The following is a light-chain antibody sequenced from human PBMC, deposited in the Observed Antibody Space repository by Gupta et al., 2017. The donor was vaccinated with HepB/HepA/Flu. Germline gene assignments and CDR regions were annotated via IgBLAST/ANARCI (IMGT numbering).Light chain of an antibody. CDR1: SSNVGSKH. Sequence: QSVLTQSPSLSGTPGQRVTISCSGSSSNVGSKHVNWYQQLPGRAPKLLIYYNDERPSEVPDRFSGSKSDTSASLAISGLQSEDEADYYCAAWDESLNGVVFGGGTKLTVL. CDR3: AAWDESLNGVV. CDR2: YND. V-gene: IGLV1-44*01. J-gene: IGLJ2*01.